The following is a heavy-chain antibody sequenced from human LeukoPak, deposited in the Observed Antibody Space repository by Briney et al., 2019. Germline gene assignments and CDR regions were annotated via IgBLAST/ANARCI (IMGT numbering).Heavy chain of an antibody. J-gene: IGHJ4*02. Sequence: SETLSLTCAVSGGSISSYYWSWIRQPPGKGLEWIGYIYYSGSTNYNPSLKSRVTISVDTSKNQFSLKLSSVTAADTAVYYCASSPIRYFDWLSSYYFDYWGQGTLVTVSS. D-gene: IGHD3-9*01. CDR1: GGSISSYY. CDR2: IYYSGST. V-gene: IGHV4-59*01. CDR3: ASSPIRYFDWLSSYYFDY.